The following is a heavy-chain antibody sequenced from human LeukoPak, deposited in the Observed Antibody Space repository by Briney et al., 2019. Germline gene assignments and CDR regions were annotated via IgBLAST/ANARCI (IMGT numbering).Heavy chain of an antibody. CDR1: GFTFSSYV. V-gene: IGHV3-30*04. CDR3: ARTPVTGYSSGWYRGAFDI. Sequence: GRSLRLSCAASGFTFSSYVMHWVRQAPGKGLEWVAIISYDGSNEYYADSVKGRFTISRDNSKNTLYLQMNSLRAEDTAVYYCARTPVTGYSSGWYRGAFDIWGQGTMVTVSS. CDR2: ISYDGSNE. D-gene: IGHD6-19*01. J-gene: IGHJ3*02.